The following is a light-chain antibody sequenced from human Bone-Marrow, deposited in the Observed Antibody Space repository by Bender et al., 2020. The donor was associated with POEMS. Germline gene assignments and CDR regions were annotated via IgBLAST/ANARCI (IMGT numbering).Light chain of an antibody. CDR3: CSYAGNFIYV. CDR1: SSDIGYYNY. Sequence: QSALTQPASISGSPGQSITISCTGTSSDIGYYNYVSWYQQHPGKAPKFIIYDVSKRPSGVPDRFSGSKSGNTASLTISGLRAEDEAEYYCCSYAGNFIYVFGTGTEVTVL. CDR2: DVS. J-gene: IGLJ1*01. V-gene: IGLV2-11*01.